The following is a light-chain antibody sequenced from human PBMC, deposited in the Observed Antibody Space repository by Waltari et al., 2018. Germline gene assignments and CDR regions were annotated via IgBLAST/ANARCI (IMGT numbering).Light chain of an antibody. CDR2: GAS. J-gene: IGKJ1*01. CDR3: QHYLRLPVT. Sequence: EIVLTQSPGTLPLSLGDRATVCCRASQSVSRDLALYKQKPGQAPILLIYGASTRATGIPDRFSGSGSGTDFSLTISRLEPDDFSVYYCQHYLRLPVTFGQGTTVEI. V-gene: IGKV3-20*01. CDR1: QSVSRD.